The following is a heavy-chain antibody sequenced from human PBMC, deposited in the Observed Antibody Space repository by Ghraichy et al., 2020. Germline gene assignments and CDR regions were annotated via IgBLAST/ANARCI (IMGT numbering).Heavy chain of an antibody. Sequence: GSLRLSCAASGFTFSSYAMHWVRQAPGKGLEWVAVISYDGSNKYYADSVKGRFTISRDNSKNTLYLQMNSLRAEDTAVYYCARDEYYYGSGSYSHYYYYYGMDVWGQGTTVTVSS. V-gene: IGHV3-30*04. D-gene: IGHD3-10*01. CDR2: ISYDGSNK. CDR3: ARDEYYYGSGSYSHYYYYYGMDV. J-gene: IGHJ6*02. CDR1: GFTFSSYA.